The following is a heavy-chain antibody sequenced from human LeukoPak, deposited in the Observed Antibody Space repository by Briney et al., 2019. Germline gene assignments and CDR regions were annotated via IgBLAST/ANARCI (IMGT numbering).Heavy chain of an antibody. D-gene: IGHD2-21*02. J-gene: IGHJ5*02. V-gene: IGHV3-21*01. Sequence: PGGSLRLSCAASGFPFSIYSMNWVRRAPGRGLEWVSSISSSSSYIYYADSVKGRFTISRDNAKNSLYLQMNSLRAEDTAVYYCARSGGLVVVTALWFDPWGQGTLVTVSS. CDR1: GFPFSIYS. CDR2: ISSSSSYI. CDR3: ARSGGLVVVTALWFDP.